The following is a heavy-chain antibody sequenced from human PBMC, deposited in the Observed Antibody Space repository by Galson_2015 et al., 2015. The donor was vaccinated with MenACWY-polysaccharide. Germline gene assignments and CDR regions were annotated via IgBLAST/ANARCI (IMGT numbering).Heavy chain of an antibody. J-gene: IGHJ4*02. D-gene: IGHD1-1*01. CDR1: GDSISTYY. CDR3: ARGRGQLPLQFDY. V-gene: IGHV4-59*01. CDR2: IYYTGST. Sequence: ETLSLTCTVSGDSISTYYWNWIRQPPGKGLEWVGYIYYTGSTNYNPSFNSRVTISLDTSQNQYSLKLKSVTAADTAVYYCARGRGQLPLQFDYWGQGFLVTVSS.